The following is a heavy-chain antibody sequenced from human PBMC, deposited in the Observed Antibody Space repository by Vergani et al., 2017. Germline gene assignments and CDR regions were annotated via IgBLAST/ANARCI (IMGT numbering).Heavy chain of an antibody. CDR3: ARDSLAVVRAAAGDGGYYYYYYMDV. Sequence: QVQLQESGPGLVKPSETLSLTCTVSGGSISSYYWSWIRQPAGKGLEWIGRIYTSGSTNYKPSLKSRVTMSVDTSKNQFSLKLSSVTAADTAVYYCARDSLAVVRAAAGDGGYYYYYYMDVWGKGTTVTVSS. J-gene: IGHJ6*03. CDR1: GGSISSYY. CDR2: IYTSGST. V-gene: IGHV4-4*07. D-gene: IGHD6-13*01.